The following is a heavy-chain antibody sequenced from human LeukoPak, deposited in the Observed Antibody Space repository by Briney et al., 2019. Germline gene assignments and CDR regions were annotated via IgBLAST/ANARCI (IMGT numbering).Heavy chain of an antibody. Sequence: ASVKVSCKASGYTFTIFDINWVRQATGQGLEWMGWMNPNSGNTGYAQKFQGRVTMTRNTSISTAYMELSSLRSEDTAVYYCARLARKTQRVVNVSDYWGQGTLVTVSS. CDR1: GYTFTIFD. V-gene: IGHV1-8*01. D-gene: IGHD2-15*01. CDR2: MNPNSGNT. J-gene: IGHJ4*02. CDR3: ARLARKTQRVVNVSDY.